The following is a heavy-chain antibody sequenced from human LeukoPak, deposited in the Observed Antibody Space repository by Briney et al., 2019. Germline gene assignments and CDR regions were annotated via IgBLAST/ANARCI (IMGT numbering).Heavy chain of an antibody. CDR1: GYTFTSYG. D-gene: IGHD6-13*01. V-gene: IGHV1-18*01. J-gene: IGHJ4*02. Sequence: GASVKVSCKASGYTFTSYGISWVRQAPGQGLEWMGWISAYNGNTNYAQKLQGRVTMTTDTSTSTAYMELRSLRSDDTAVYYCARDSAKGSSWTEPCFDYWGQGTLVTVSS. CDR2: ISAYNGNT. CDR3: ARDSAKGSSWTEPCFDY.